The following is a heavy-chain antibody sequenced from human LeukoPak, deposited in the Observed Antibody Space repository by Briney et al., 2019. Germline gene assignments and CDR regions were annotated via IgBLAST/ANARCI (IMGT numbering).Heavy chain of an antibody. CDR2: IYYSGST. CDR1: GGSISSYY. D-gene: IGHD3-3*01. Sequence: SETLSLTCTVSGGSISSYYWSWIRQPPGKGLEWIGYIYYSGSTNYNPSLKSRVTISVDTSKNQFSLKLKSVTAADTAVYYCARTRHYDNCFDPWGQGTVVTVSS. CDR3: ARTRHYDNCFDP. V-gene: IGHV4-59*12. J-gene: IGHJ5*02.